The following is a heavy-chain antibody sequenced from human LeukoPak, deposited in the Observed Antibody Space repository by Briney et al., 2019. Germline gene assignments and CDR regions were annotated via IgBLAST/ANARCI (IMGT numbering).Heavy chain of an antibody. J-gene: IGHJ6*03. D-gene: IGHD3-16*02. V-gene: IGHV5-51*01. CDR2: IYPGDSDT. CDR1: GYSFTSYW. CDR3: ARLPELSGYYYYYMDV. Sequence: GESLKISCKGSGYSFTSYWIGWVRQMPGKGLEWMGIIYPGDSDTRYSPSFQGQVTISADKSISTAYLQWSSLKASDTAMYYCARLPELSGYYYYYMDVWGKGTTVTISS.